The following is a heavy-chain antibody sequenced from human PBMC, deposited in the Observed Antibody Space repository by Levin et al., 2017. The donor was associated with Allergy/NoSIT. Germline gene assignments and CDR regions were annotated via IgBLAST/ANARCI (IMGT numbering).Heavy chain of an antibody. CDR2: IYWDDDK. Sequence: SLTTSGVGVGWIRQPPGKALEWLGLIYWDDDKRYSPSLKSRLTITKDTSKNQVVLTMTNMDSVDTATYYCAHTGLIEGFFDYWGQGTLVTVSS. V-gene: IGHV2-5*02. CDR3: AHTGLIEGFFDY. D-gene: IGHD2/OR15-2a*01. J-gene: IGHJ4*02. CDR1: SLTTSGVG.